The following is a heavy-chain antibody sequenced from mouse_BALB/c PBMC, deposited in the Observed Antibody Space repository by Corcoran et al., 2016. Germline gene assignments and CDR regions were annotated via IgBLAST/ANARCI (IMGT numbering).Heavy chain of an antibody. D-gene: IGHD2-1*01. V-gene: IGHV1-55*01. CDR1: GYNFTSYW. CDR2: IYPGSGST. J-gene: IGHJ4*01. Sequence: QVQLQQPGAELVKPGTSVKLSCKASGYNFTSYWINWVKLRPGQGLEWIGDIYPGSGSTNYNEKFKSKATRTVDTSTRTTYMKLSSLASEDSSLYYGARSYYGNYGYAMDYWSQGTAVTVSS. CDR3: ARSYYGNYGYAMDY.